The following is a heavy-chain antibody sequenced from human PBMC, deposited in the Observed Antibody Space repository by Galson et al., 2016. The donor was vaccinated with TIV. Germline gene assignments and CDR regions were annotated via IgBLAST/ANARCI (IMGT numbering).Heavy chain of an antibody. CDR2: IYYSGTT. Sequence: LSLTCTVSGGSINSGGYYWSWLRQHPGKGLEWIGYIYYSGTTQYNPSLKSRVTISLDTSKTQFSLNLSSVTAADTAVYYCARDKNDYGVDAFDIWGQGTMVIVSS. CDR1: GGSINSGGYY. V-gene: IGHV4-31*03. D-gene: IGHD4-17*01. J-gene: IGHJ3*02. CDR3: ARDKNDYGVDAFDI.